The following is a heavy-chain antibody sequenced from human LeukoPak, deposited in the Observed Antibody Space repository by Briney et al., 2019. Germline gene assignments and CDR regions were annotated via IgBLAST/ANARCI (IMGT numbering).Heavy chain of an antibody. CDR1: GGSISSGSYY. CDR3: ARDYYGSGSYAYYYYYMDV. Sequence: SETLSLTCTVSGGSISSGSYYLSWIRQPAGKGLEWIGRIYTSGSTNYNPSLKSRVTISVDTSKNQFSLKLSSVTAADTAVYYCARDYYGSGSYAYYYYYMDVWGKGTTVTVSS. D-gene: IGHD3-10*01. CDR2: IYTSGST. V-gene: IGHV4-61*02. J-gene: IGHJ6*03.